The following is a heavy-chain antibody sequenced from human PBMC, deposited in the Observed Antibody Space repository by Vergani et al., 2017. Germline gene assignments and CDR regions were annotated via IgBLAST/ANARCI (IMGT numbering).Heavy chain of an antibody. V-gene: IGHV3-23*01. CDR3: AKRVWFKGVVPAPIDY. Sequence: EVQLLESGGGLVQPGGSPRLSCAASGFTFSSYAMSWVRQAPGMGLEWVSAISGSGGSTYYADSVKGRFTISRDNSKNTLYLQMNSLRAEDTAVYYCAKRVWFKGVVPAPIDYWGQGTLVTVSS. CDR1: GFTFSSYA. CDR2: ISGSGGST. D-gene: IGHD2-2*01. J-gene: IGHJ4*02.